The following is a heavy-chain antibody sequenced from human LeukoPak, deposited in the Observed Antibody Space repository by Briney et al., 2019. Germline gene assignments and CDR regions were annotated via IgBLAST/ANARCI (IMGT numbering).Heavy chain of an antibody. CDR1: GFTFSSYG. V-gene: IGHV3-30*02. Sequence: GGSLRLSCAASGFTFSSYGMSWVRQAPGKGLEWVAFIRYDGSNKYYADSVKGRFTISRDNSKNTLYLQMNSLRPEDTAVYYSRTNNYFDPWGQGTLVTVSS. D-gene: IGHD1-1*01. CDR3: RTNNYFDP. CDR2: IRYDGSNK. J-gene: IGHJ5*02.